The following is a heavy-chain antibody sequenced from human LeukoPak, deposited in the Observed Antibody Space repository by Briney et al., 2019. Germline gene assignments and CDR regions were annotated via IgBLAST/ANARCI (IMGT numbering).Heavy chain of an antibody. CDR2: ISWNGANT. J-gene: IGHJ4*02. V-gene: IGHV3-20*04. CDR3: ARDHCSSTTCYFED. Sequence: GASLRLSCVASGFTFDDFGLSWVRQDPGRGLEWVARISWNGANTGYADSVKGRFTISRDNAENSLFLQMNSLTADDTALYYCARDHCSSTTCYFEDWGQGTLVTVSS. CDR1: GFTFDDFG. D-gene: IGHD2-2*01.